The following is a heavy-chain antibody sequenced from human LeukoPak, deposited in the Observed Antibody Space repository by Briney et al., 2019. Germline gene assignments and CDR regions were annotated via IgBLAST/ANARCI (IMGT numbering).Heavy chain of an antibody. J-gene: IGHJ4*02. D-gene: IGHD6-13*01. V-gene: IGHV3-15*01. CDR1: GLTFRNAW. Sequence: GGSLRLSCAASGLTFRNAWMAWVRQAPGKGLEWVGRIKSKTDGGTIDYAAPVKGRFTISRDDSKNTLFLQMSRLRTEDTAVYYCTTDEAAGTDYWGQGTLVTVSS. CDR2: IKSKTDGGTI. CDR3: TTDEAAGTDY.